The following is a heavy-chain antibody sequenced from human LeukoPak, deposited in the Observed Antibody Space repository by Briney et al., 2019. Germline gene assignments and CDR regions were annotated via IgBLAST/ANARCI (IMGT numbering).Heavy chain of an antibody. Sequence: GGSLKLSCAASGFTFSGSAMHWVRQASGKGLEWVGRIRSKANSYATAYAASVKGRFTISRDDSKNTAYLQMNSLKTEDTAVYYCARDVDWLLYDYWGQGTLVTVSS. D-gene: IGHD3-9*01. CDR3: ARDVDWLLYDY. CDR1: GFTFSGSA. J-gene: IGHJ4*02. CDR2: IRSKANSYAT. V-gene: IGHV3-73*01.